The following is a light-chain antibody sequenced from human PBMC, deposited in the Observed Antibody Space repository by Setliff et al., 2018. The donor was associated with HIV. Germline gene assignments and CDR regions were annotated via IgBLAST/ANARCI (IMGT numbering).Light chain of an antibody. CDR3: SSYTSSSTLV. CDR2: EVS. Sequence: QSVLAQPASVSGSPGQPVTISCTGTSSDVGGYPYVSWYQQYPGKVPKLMIYEVSNRPSGVSNRFSGSKSANMASLTISGLQAADEADYYCSSYTSSSTLVFGTGTKVTVL. J-gene: IGLJ1*01. CDR1: SSDVGGYPY. V-gene: IGLV2-14*01.